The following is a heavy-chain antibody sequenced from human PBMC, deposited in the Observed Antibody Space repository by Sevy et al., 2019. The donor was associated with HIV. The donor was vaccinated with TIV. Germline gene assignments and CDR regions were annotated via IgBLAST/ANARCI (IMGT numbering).Heavy chain of an antibody. CDR3: ARVLSGWRFDS. CDR1: ADSIDSISNYY. CDR2: IYHSGT. V-gene: IGHV4-61*01. D-gene: IGHD6-19*01. Sequence: SETLSLTCTVSADSIDSISNYYWTWVRQPPGKGLGWLGYIYHSGTNYNPSLKSRISISLDTSKKQFSLKLKSVTAADTAVYFCARVLSGWRFDSWGQGILVTVSS. J-gene: IGHJ4*02.